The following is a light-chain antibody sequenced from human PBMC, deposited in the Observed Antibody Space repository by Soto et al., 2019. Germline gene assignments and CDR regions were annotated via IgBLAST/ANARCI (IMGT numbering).Light chain of an antibody. CDR3: QQYNSWPLT. J-gene: IGKJ4*01. CDR1: QSVSSN. CDR2: GAS. V-gene: IGKV3-15*01. Sequence: EVVMTQSPATLSVSLGDRATLSCRASQSVSSNLVWFQQKPGQAPRPLIYGASTRATGIPDRFSGSGSGTKFTLTISSLQSEDFAVYSCQQYNSWPLTFGGGPKVDIK.